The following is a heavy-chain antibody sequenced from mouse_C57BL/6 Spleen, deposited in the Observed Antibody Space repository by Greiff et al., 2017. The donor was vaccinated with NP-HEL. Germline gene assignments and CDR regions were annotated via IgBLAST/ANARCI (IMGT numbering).Heavy chain of an antibody. Sequence: QVQLQQSGAELARPGASVKLSCKASGYTFTSYGISWVKQRTGQGLEWIGEIYPRSGNTYYNEKFKGKATLTADKSSSTAYMELRSLTSEDSAVYFCARENYSNSLYAMDYWGQGTSVTVSS. V-gene: IGHV1-81*01. CDR2: IYPRSGNT. CDR1: GYTFTSYG. CDR3: ARENYSNSLYAMDY. J-gene: IGHJ4*01. D-gene: IGHD2-5*01.